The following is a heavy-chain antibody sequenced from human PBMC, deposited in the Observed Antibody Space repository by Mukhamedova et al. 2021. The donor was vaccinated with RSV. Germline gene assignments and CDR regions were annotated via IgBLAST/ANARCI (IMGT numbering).Heavy chain of an antibody. CDR3: AKGSGYYMFYSDY. J-gene: IGHJ4*02. D-gene: IGHD3-3*01. Sequence: GSGGITSYADSVKGRFTISRDNSKNTLYLQMNSLRAEDTAVYYCAKGSGYYMFYSDYWGQGSLVTVSS. V-gene: IGHV3-23*01. CDR2: GSGGIT.